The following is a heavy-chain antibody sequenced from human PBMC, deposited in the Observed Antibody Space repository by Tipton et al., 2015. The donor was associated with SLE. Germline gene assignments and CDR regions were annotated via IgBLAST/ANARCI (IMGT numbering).Heavy chain of an antibody. J-gene: IGHJ4*02. D-gene: IGHD3-16*01. V-gene: IGHV4-31*03. CDR1: GASISSGGFY. CDR3: ARAVSPFEYYY. Sequence: TLSLTCTVSGASISSGGFYWTWIRQHPGKALEWIGYIYYTGTTYYNPSLNSRLTLSVDTSRNQFSLKLSSVTAADTAVYYCARAVSPFEYYYWGQGTLVTVSS. CDR2: IYYTGTT.